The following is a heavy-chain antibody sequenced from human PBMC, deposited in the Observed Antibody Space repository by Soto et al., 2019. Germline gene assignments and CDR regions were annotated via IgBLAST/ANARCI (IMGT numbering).Heavy chain of an antibody. Sequence: QVQLVQSGGGVVQPGRSLRLSCAASGFDFNTYGLHWVRQAPGKGLEWVAGISFDGGNQYYADSVKGRFTISRDKSNNPLFLQMNSPGAEDTATYYCAKDSSITAVGSGGWLDPWGQGTLVIVSS. V-gene: IGHV3-33*03. CDR3: AKDSSITAVGSGGWLDP. J-gene: IGHJ5*02. D-gene: IGHD6-6*01. CDR2: ISFDGGNQ. CDR1: GFDFNTYG.